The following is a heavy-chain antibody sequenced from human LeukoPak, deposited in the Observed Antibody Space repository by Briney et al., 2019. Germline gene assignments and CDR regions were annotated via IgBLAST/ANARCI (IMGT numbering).Heavy chain of an antibody. J-gene: IGHJ6*03. V-gene: IGHV3-30*04. Sequence: GGSLRLSCAASGFTFSNYAMHWVRQAPGKGREWAANLSSAGTNKDYADSVRGRFTIYRDNSKNTLYLQMDSLRVEDTAVYSCARDRPSTVFGVADYYYMDVWGKGTTVTVSS. CDR3: ARDRPSTVFGVADYYYMDV. CDR2: LSSAGTNK. CDR1: GFTFSNYA. D-gene: IGHD3-3*01.